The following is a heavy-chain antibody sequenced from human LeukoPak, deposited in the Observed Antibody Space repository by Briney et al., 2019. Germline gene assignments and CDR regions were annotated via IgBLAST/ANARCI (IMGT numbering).Heavy chain of an antibody. D-gene: IGHD4-23*01. CDR1: GGSISSYY. Sequence: SETLSLTCTVSGGSISSYYWSWIRQPPGKGLEWIGYIYYSGSTYYNPSLKSRVTISVDTSKNQFSLKLSSVTAADTAVYYCARAGNGGDYWGQGTLVTVSS. J-gene: IGHJ4*02. CDR3: ARAGNGGDY. CDR2: IYYSGST. V-gene: IGHV4-30-4*08.